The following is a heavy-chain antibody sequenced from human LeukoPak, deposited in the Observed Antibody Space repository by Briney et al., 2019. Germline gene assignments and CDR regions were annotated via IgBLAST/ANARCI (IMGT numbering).Heavy chain of an antibody. CDR1: GGSIDNYY. Sequence: SETLSLTCTVSGGSIDNYYWSWIRQPPGKGLEWIGYIYYSGSTNYNPSLKSRVTISVDTSKNQFSLKLTSVTAADTAVYYCARDRHPWKSSRGAFDIWGQGTMVTVSS. J-gene: IGHJ3*02. CDR3: ARDRHPWKSSRGAFDI. CDR2: IYYSGST. V-gene: IGHV4-59*01. D-gene: IGHD1-1*01.